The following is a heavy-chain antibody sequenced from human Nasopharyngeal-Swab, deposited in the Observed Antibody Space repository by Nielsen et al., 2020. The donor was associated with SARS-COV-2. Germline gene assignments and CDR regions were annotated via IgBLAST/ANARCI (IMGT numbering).Heavy chain of an antibody. CDR1: GGSISGYF. D-gene: IGHD1-1*01. CDR2: VYPSGST. Sequence: SETLSLTCSVSGGSISGYFLSWIRQPAGEGLEWIGRVYPSGSTNYNPSLKSRVTISIDMSKNQFSLELRSVTAADTAFYYCARSGTTKYGLDVWGQGITVIVSS. CDR3: ARSGTTKYGLDV. V-gene: IGHV4-4*07. J-gene: IGHJ6*01.